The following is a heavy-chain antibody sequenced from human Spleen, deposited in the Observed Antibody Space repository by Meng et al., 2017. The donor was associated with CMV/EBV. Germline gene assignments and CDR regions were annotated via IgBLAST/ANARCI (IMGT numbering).Heavy chain of an antibody. J-gene: IGHJ4*02. Sequence: GESLKISCAASGFTFSRYVMHWVRQAPGKGLEWVAIISYDGSNKYYRDSVKGRFTISRDNSKNTLFLQMDSLRAEDTAVYYCASSHGPAARPGDWGQGTLVTVSS. CDR3: ASSHGPAARPGD. D-gene: IGHD6-6*01. CDR1: GFTFSRYV. V-gene: IGHV3-30*04. CDR2: ISYDGSNK.